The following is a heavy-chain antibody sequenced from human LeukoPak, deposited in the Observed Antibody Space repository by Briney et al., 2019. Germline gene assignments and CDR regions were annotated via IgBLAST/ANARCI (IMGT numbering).Heavy chain of an antibody. J-gene: IGHJ3*02. V-gene: IGHV3-33*01. CDR3: ARGDYYDSSGYYFPDAFDI. D-gene: IGHD3-22*01. Sequence: GGSLRLSCAASGFTFSSYGMHWVRQAPGKGLEWVAVIWYDGSNKYYVDSVQGRFTISRDNSKNTLYLQMSSLRAEDTAVYYCARGDYYDSSGYYFPDAFDIWGQGTMVTVS. CDR1: GFTFSSYG. CDR2: IWYDGSNK.